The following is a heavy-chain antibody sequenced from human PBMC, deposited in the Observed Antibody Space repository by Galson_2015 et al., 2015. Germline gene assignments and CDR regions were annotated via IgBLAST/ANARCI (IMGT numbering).Heavy chain of an antibody. D-gene: IGHD3-22*01. Sequence: SLRLSCAASGFTFSSYAMNWVRQAPGKGLECVSGISGSGGRTFYADSVKGRSTISRDNSKNTLYLQMNSLRVEDTAVYYCAKAGNKNTISGYPDLDSWGQGTLVTVSS. V-gene: IGHV3-23*01. CDR1: GFTFSSYA. J-gene: IGHJ4*02. CDR3: AKAGNKNTISGYPDLDS. CDR2: ISGSGGRT.